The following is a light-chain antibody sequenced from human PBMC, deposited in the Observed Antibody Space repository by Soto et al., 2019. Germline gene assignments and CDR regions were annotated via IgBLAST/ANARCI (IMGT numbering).Light chain of an antibody. Sequence: EIVLTQSPGTLSLSPGEGATLSCRASQSISSSYLAWYQQKPGQAPRLLIYGASSRATGIPDRFSGSGSGTEFTLTISRLEPEDFAVYYCQQYGTSSITFGQGTRLEIK. CDR1: QSISSSY. V-gene: IGKV3-20*01. CDR2: GAS. CDR3: QQYGTSSIT. J-gene: IGKJ5*01.